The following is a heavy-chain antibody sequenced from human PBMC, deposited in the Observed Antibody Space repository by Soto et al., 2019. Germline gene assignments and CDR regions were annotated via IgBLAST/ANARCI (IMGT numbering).Heavy chain of an antibody. V-gene: IGHV1-18*01. D-gene: IGHD5-12*01. CDR3: ARLRSSGYDSLSLDY. CDR2: ISAYNGNT. J-gene: IGHJ4*02. CDR1: GYTFTSYG. Sequence: ASVKVSCKASGYTFTSYGISWVRQAPGQGLEWMGWISAYNGNTNYAQKLQGRVTMTTDTSTSTAYMELRSLRSDDTAVYYCARLRSSGYDSLSLDYWGQGTLVIVSS.